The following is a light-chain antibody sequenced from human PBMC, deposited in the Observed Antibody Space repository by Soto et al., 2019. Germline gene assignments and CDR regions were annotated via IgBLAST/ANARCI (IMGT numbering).Light chain of an antibody. CDR3: QHYSTSSPYT. CDR1: QSISNW. CDR2: DAF. Sequence: DIQMTQSASTLSASVGDRVTITCRASQSISNWLAWYQQRPGKAPKLLIFDAFSLESGVPSRFSGSGSGTELTLTISDLQPDAFATYYCQHYSTSSPYTFGQGTTLEIK. J-gene: IGKJ2*01. V-gene: IGKV1-5*01.